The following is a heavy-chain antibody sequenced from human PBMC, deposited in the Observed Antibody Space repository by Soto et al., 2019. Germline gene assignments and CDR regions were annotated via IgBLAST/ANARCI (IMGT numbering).Heavy chain of an antibody. CDR2: IIPIFDTP. Sequence: KPGSAVKXSXKXXGGTFNKYAMNWVRQAPGQGLXXMGGIIPIFDTPNYAQKFQGRLTITVDESTTTAYMDLSSLRSEDTAVYYCARSIGSGGVVGGFDYWGQGTQVTVSS. D-gene: IGHD3-16*02. J-gene: IGHJ4*02. CDR3: ARSIGSGGVVGGFDY. V-gene: IGHV1-69*01. CDR1: GGTFNKYA.